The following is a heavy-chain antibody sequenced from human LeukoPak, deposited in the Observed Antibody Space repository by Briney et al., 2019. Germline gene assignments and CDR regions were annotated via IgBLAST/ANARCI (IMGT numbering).Heavy chain of an antibody. V-gene: IGHV3-33*01. Sequence: PGGSLRLSCAASGFTFSSYGMHWVRQAPGKGLEWVSAIWYDGSNKYYADSVKGRFTISRDNSKNTLYLQMNSLRAEDTAVYYCAREVRSYSSSWSSPAFDYWGQGTLVTVSS. CDR1: GFTFSSYG. J-gene: IGHJ4*02. CDR2: IWYDGSNK. D-gene: IGHD6-13*01. CDR3: AREVRSYSSSWSSPAFDY.